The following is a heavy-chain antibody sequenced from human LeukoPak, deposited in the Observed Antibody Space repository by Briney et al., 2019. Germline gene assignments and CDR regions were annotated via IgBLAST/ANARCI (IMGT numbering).Heavy chain of an antibody. CDR3: ARCPTTVVTNFDF. Sequence: WETLSLTCTVSGGSNSSYYWSWIRQPPGKALEWIGYIYYSGSTNYNPSLKSRVTIPVDTSKNQFSLKVSSVTAADTGVYYCARCPTTVVTNFDFWPQGTLVTVSS. CDR2: IYYSGST. V-gene: IGHV4-59*01. D-gene: IGHD4-23*01. CDR1: GGSNSSYY. J-gene: IGHJ4*02.